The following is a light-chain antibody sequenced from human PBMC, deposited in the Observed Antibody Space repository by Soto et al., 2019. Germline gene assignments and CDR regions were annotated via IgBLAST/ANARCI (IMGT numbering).Light chain of an antibody. Sequence: EIVLTQSPTTLSLSPGQGATLSCRASQSVGSSLAWYQQRPGQSPRLLIYDTSNRATGIPARFSGSGSGTDFTLTISSLEPEDFAVYYCQHRSNWPLTFGGGTKVEIK. J-gene: IGKJ4*01. CDR1: QSVGSS. CDR3: QHRSNWPLT. V-gene: IGKV3-11*01. CDR2: DTS.